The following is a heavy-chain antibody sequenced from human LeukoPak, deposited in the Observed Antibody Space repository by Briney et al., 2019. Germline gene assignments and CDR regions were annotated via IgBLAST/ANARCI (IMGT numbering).Heavy chain of an antibody. Sequence: ASVKVSCKASGHSFNAYYIHWVRQAPGQGLEWMGWINPNSGGTNYAQKFQGRVTMTRDTSISTAYMDLSRLRSDDTAVYYCARENIGYCSSTSCPHFEYWGQGTLVTVSS. V-gene: IGHV1-2*02. CDR3: ARENIGYCSSTSCPHFEY. CDR1: GHSFNAYY. J-gene: IGHJ4*02. D-gene: IGHD2-2*01. CDR2: INPNSGGT.